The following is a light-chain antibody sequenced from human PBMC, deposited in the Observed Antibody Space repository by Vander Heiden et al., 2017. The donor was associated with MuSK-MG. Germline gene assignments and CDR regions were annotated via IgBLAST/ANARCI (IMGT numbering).Light chain of an antibody. Sequence: QSALTQPASVSGSPGQSITISCTGTSGDIGAFNHIYWYQHHPGKAPNLMIYEAFNRPSGVSARFTASKSGNTASLTISGRQAEDEADYYCYSYTTRSTHVFGTGTRVTVL. CDR1: SGDIGAFNH. CDR3: YSYTTRSTHV. CDR2: EAF. J-gene: IGLJ1*01. V-gene: IGLV2-14*01.